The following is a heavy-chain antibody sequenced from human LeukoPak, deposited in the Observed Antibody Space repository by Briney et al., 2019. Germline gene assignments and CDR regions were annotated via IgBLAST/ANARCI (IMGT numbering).Heavy chain of an antibody. CDR3: ARGAPDSSGWDY. V-gene: IGHV1-69*13. J-gene: IGHJ4*02. CDR2: IIPIFGTA. CDR1: GGTFSSYA. D-gene: IGHD6-19*01. Sequence: ASVKVSCTASGGTFSSYAISWVRQAPGQGLEWMGGIIPIFGTANYAQKFQGRVTITADESTSTAYMELSSLRSEDTAVYYCARGAPDSSGWDYWGQGTLVTVSS.